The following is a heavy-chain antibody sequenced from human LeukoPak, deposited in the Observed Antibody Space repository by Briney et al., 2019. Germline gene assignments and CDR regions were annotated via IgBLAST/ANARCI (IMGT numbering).Heavy chain of an antibody. J-gene: IGHJ4*02. CDR2: IYHSGST. D-gene: IGHD3-22*01. Sequence: PSETLSLTCAVSGGSISSGGYSWSWIRQPPGKGLEWIGYIYHSGSTYYNPSLKSRVTISVDRSKNQFSLKLSSVTAADTAGYYCARASDYDSSSYYYFDYWGQGTLVTVSS. V-gene: IGHV4-30-2*01. CDR1: GGSISSGGYS. CDR3: ARASDYDSSSYYYFDY.